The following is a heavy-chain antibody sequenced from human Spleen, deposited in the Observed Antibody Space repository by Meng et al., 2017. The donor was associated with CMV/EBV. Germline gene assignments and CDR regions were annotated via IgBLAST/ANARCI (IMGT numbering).Heavy chain of an antibody. CDR1: GFTFGDYA. CDR3: TSNFEWELLGSDY. V-gene: IGHV3-49*04. CDR2: IRGKAYGGTT. Sequence: GGSLRLSCTASGFTFGDYAMSWVRQAPGKGLEWVGFIRGKAYGGTTEYAASVKGRFTISRDDSKSIAYLQINSLKTEDTAVYYCTSNFEWELLGSDYWGQGTLVTVSS. J-gene: IGHJ4*02. D-gene: IGHD1-26*01.